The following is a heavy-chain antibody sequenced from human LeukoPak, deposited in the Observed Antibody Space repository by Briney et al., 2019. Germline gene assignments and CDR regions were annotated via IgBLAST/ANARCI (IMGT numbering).Heavy chain of an antibody. V-gene: IGHV3-7*03. Sequence: GGSLRLSCAASGFTFSSYWMSWVRQAPGKGLEWVANIKRDGSEKYYVDSVKGRFTISRDNAKNSLYLQMNSLRAEDTAVYYCARDRTAMVPASDYWGQGTLVTVSS. CDR2: IKRDGSEK. CDR3: ARDRTAMVPASDY. J-gene: IGHJ4*02. D-gene: IGHD5-18*01. CDR1: GFTFSSYW.